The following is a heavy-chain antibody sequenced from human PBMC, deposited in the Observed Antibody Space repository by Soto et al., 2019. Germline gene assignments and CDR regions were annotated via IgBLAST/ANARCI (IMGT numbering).Heavy chain of an antibody. V-gene: IGHV3-30-3*01. CDR3: ARDGYSYGFGAFDY. Sequence: QVQLVESGGGVVQPGRSLRLSCAASGFTFSSYAMHWVRQAPGKGLEWVAVISYDGSNKYYADSVKGRFTISRDNSKNTLYLQMNSLRAEDTAVDYCARDGYSYGFGAFDYWGQGTLVTVSS. CDR1: GFTFSSYA. J-gene: IGHJ4*02. D-gene: IGHD5-18*01. CDR2: ISYDGSNK.